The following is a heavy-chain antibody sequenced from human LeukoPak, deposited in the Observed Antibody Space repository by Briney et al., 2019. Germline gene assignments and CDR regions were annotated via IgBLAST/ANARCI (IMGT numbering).Heavy chain of an antibody. CDR1: GIIFSTYA. CDR2: ISGSSSGSTSII. Sequence: GGSLRLSCEFSGIIFSTYAMNWVRQAPGKGLEWISYISGSSSGSTSIIHYADSVKGRFTISRDNAKNSLHLQMDGLSAEDTAGYYWARDFWSGYYTEDWGEGALVIVS. D-gene: IGHD3-3*01. J-gene: IGHJ4*02. V-gene: IGHV3-48*04. CDR3: ARDFWSGYYTED.